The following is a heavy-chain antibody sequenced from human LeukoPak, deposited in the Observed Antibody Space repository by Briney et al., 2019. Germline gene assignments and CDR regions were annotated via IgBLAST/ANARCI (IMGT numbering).Heavy chain of an antibody. CDR2: ISYDGSNK. D-gene: IGHD3-22*01. CDR1: GFTFSSYA. Sequence: GGSLRLSCAASGFTFSSYAMHWVRQAPGKGLEWVTIISYDGSNKYYADSVKGRFTISRDNSKNTLYLQMNSLRAEDTAVYYCARYDRAYYYDSSGYWTNKKFDYWGQGTLVTVSS. V-gene: IGHV3-30*04. CDR3: ARYDRAYYYDSSGYWTNKKFDY. J-gene: IGHJ4*02.